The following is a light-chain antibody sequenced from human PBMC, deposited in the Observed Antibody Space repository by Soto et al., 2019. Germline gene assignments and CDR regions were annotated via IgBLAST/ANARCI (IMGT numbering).Light chain of an antibody. CDR2: DAS. J-gene: IGKJ2*01. V-gene: IGKV1-5*01. Sequence: DIQLTQFPSTLSASIGERVIITCRASPSISSWLAWYQQKPGKAPKLLIYDASTYESGVPSRFSGSGSGTEFTLTISSLQPDDFATYSCQQYNSDWYTFGQGTKLEIK. CDR3: QQYNSDWYT. CDR1: PSISSW.